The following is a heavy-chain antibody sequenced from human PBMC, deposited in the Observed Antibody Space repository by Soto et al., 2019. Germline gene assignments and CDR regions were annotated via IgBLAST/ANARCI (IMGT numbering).Heavy chain of an antibody. D-gene: IGHD6-13*01. Sequence: QVQLQESGPGLVKPSETLSLTCTVSGGSISSYYWSWIRQPAGKGLEWIGRIYTSGSTNYNPSLKSRVTMSVDTSKNQFSLKLSSVTAADTAVYYCARERRSSWYRGYYYYYGMDVWGQGTTVTVSS. J-gene: IGHJ6*02. CDR2: IYTSGST. CDR3: ARERRSSWYRGYYYYYGMDV. V-gene: IGHV4-4*07. CDR1: GGSISSYY.